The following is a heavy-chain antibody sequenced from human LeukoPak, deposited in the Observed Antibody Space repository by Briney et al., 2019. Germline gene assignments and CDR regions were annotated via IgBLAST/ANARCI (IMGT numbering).Heavy chain of an antibody. CDR1: GYTFTGYY. D-gene: IGHD3-10*01. CDR2: INPNSGGT. Sequence: GASVKVSCKASGYTFTGYYTHWVRQAPGQGLEWMGWINPNSGGTNYAQKFQGRVTMTRDTSISTAYMELSRLRSDDTAVYYCARAHGSGRPIPDYWGQGTLVTVSS. J-gene: IGHJ4*02. V-gene: IGHV1-2*02. CDR3: ARAHGSGRPIPDY.